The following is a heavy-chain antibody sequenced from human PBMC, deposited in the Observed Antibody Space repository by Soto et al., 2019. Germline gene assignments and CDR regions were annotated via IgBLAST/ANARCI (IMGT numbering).Heavy chain of an antibody. V-gene: IGHV3-66*01. J-gene: IGHJ3*01. Sequence: EEQLVESGGGLVQLGGSLRLSCAASGFSVSEKHMSWVRQAPGEGLEWVSTIYSTYGRSRTGYADSVEGRFTISRDNSKNTLAHQRTSRRAEDTAVYYWASADRSAFEVWGQGAMVIVSS. CDR3: ASADRSAFEV. CDR1: GFSVSEKH. CDR2: IYSTYGRSRT.